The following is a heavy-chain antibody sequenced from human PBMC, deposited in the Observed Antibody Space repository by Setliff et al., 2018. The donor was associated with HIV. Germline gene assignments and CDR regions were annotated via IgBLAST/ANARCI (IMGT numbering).Heavy chain of an antibody. Sequence: SETLSLTCTVAGDSISSSTFYWGWIRQPPGKGLEWIGSIYYSGTTYYNPSLKSRVAISVDTSKNQFSLKLSSVTAADTAVYYCARPRLRGSGAFDIWGQGTMVTVSS. CDR3: ARPRLRGSGAFDI. CDR1: GDSISSSTFY. V-gene: IGHV4-39*01. J-gene: IGHJ3*02. D-gene: IGHD2-21*01. CDR2: IYYSGTT.